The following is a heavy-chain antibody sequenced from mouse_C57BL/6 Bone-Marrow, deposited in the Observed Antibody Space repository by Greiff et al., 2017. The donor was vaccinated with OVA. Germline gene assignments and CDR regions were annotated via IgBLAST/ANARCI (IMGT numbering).Heavy chain of an antibody. Sequence: EVKLMESGGGLVQPGGSLKLSCAASGFTFSDYGMAWVRQAPRKGPEWVAFISNLAYSIYYADTVTGRFTISRENAKNTLYLEMSSLRSEDTAMYYCARGNSRPYYAMDYWGQGTSVTVSS. J-gene: IGHJ4*01. CDR3: ARGNSRPYYAMDY. CDR2: ISNLAYSI. CDR1: GFTFSDYG. V-gene: IGHV5-15*01.